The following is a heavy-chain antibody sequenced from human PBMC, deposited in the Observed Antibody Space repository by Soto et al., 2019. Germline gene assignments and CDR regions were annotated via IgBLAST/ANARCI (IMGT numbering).Heavy chain of an antibody. CDR3: AKDREYSGSRYYFDY. CDR1: GFTFSSYG. D-gene: IGHD1-26*01. V-gene: IGHV3-30*18. J-gene: IGHJ4*02. Sequence: LRLSCAASGFTFSSYGMHWVRQSPGKGLEWVAVISYDGSNKYYADSVKGRFTISRDNSKNTLYLQMNSLRAEDTAVYYCAKDREYSGSRYYFDYWGQGTLVTVSS. CDR2: ISYDGSNK.